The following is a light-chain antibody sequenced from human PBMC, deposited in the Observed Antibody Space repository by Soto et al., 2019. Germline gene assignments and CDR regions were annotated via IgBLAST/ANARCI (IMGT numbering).Light chain of an antibody. CDR2: DAS. V-gene: IGKV3D-15*01. CDR1: QSVDND. Sequence: EIVMTQSPATLSVSPGDRATLSCRASQSVDNDLAWYQQKPGQPPRLLIYDASTRATGIPARFSGSQSGTESTLTISSLLSEDFAVYSCQQYSNWPLTFGGGTKVDIK. J-gene: IGKJ4*01. CDR3: QQYSNWPLT.